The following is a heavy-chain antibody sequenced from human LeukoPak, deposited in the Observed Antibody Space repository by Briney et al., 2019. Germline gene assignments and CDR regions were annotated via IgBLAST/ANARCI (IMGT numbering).Heavy chain of an antibody. CDR3: ARALVVRAAPDY. D-gene: IGHD2-2*01. J-gene: IGHJ4*02. CDR2: ISYEGSTQ. CDR1: GFTFSSHA. Sequence: GGSLRLSCAASGFTFSSHAMHWVRQAPGKGLEWVAVISYEGSTQYYPDSVKGRFTISRDNSKNTLYLQMNSLRAEDTAAYYGARALVVRAAPDYWGQGTLVTVSS. V-gene: IGHV3-30-3*01.